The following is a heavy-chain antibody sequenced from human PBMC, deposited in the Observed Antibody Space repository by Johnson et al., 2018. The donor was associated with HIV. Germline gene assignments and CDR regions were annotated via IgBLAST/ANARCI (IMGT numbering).Heavy chain of an antibody. D-gene: IGHD1-1*01. Sequence: VQLVESGGGVVRPGGSLRLSCAASGFTFNDYGMSWVRQVPGKGLEWVSGINWNGGSTGYADSVKGRFTISRDNAKNSLYLQMNSLRSEDTALYFCARVEYWSHDSDACVIWGQGTMVTVSS. CDR3: ARVEYWSHDSDACVI. J-gene: IGHJ3*02. CDR2: INWNGGST. V-gene: IGHV3-20*04. CDR1: GFTFNDYG.